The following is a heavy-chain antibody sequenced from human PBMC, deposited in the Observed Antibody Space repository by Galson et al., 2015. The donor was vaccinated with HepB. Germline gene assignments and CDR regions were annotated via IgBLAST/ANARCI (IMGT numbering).Heavy chain of an antibody. J-gene: IGHJ4*02. CDR2: ISYDGSNK. D-gene: IGHD1-26*01. CDR1: GFTFSSYA. Sequence: SLRLSCAASGFTFSSYAMHWVRQAPGKGLEWVAVISYDGSNKYYADSVKGRFTISRDNSKNTLYLQMNSLRAEDTAVYYCAMEGELAHFDYWGQGTLVTVSS. V-gene: IGHV3-30-3*01. CDR3: AMEGELAHFDY.